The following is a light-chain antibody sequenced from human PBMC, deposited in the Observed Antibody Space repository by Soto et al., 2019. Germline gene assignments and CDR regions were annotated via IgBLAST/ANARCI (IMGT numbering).Light chain of an antibody. CDR1: QSISTY. CDR2: AAS. V-gene: IGKV1-39*01. J-gene: IGKJ1*01. CDR3: QQNYSTPWT. Sequence: IQMTHSPSSLSASWGDILAITCRASQSISTYLNWYRQKPGKAPELLIYAASSLQSGVPSRFSGSGSGTDFTLTISSLQPEDFATYYCQQNYSTPWTFGQGTKVDIK.